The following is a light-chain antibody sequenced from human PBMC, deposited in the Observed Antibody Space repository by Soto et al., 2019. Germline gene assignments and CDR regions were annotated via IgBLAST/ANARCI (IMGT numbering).Light chain of an antibody. CDR3: QQYCSSPLYT. CDR2: GAC. V-gene: IGKV3-20*01. CDR1: QSVSSSY. J-gene: IGKJ2*01. Sequence: EIVLTQSPGTLSLSPGERATLSCRASQSVSSSYLAWYQQKPGQAPRLLIYGACSRATGIPDRFSGSGSGTDFTLTISRLEPEDFAVYYCQQYCSSPLYTFGQGTKLEIK.